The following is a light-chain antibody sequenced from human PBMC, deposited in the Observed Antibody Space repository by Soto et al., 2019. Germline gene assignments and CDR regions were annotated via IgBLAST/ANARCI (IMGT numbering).Light chain of an antibody. CDR1: QSISIF. CDR3: QQSYTTPVT. V-gene: IGKV1-39*01. Sequence: DIQMTQSPSSLSAPVGDRVTITCRASQSISIFLNWYQQKPGKAPRLLIYAASNLQRGVPSRFSGSGSGTDFTLTISSLQPEDFATYFCQQSYTTPVTFGQGTKVDIK. J-gene: IGKJ2*01. CDR2: AAS.